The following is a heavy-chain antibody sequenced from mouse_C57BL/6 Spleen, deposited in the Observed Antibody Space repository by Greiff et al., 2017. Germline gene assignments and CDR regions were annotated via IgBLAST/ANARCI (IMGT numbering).Heavy chain of an antibody. CDR1: GYTFTSYW. CDR2: IYPGSGST. Sequence: QVQLQQPGAELVKPGASVKMSCKASGYTFTSYWITWVKQRPGQGLEWIGDIYPGSGSTNYNEKFKSKATLTVDTSSSTAYMQLSSLTSEDSAVYYCARVYDYLYYFDYWGQGTTLTVSS. D-gene: IGHD2-4*01. J-gene: IGHJ2*01. V-gene: IGHV1-55*01. CDR3: ARVYDYLYYFDY.